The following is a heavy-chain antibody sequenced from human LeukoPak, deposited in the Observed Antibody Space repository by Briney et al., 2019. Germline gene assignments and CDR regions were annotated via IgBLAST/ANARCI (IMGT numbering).Heavy chain of an antibody. D-gene: IGHD1-7*01. CDR3: ARGINWNYAFDI. CDR2: ISAYNGNT. J-gene: IGHJ3*02. Sequence: ASVKVPCKASGYTFTNYGITWVRQAPGQGLEWMGWISAYNGNTNYAQKLQGRVTMTTDTSTSTAYMELRSLRSDDTAVYYCARGINWNYAFDIWGQGTMVTVSS. CDR1: GYTFTNYG. V-gene: IGHV1-18*01.